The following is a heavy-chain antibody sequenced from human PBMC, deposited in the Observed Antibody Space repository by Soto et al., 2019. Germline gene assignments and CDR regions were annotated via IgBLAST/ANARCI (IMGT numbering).Heavy chain of an antibody. J-gene: IGHJ5*02. Sequence: QVQLQQWGAGLLKPSETLSLTCAVYGGSFSGYYWSWIRQPPGKGLEWIGEINHSGSTNYNPSLKSRVTISVDTSKNQFSLKLSSVTAADTAVYYCARDGGVATKVGNWFDPWGQGTLVTVSS. CDR1: GGSFSGYY. CDR3: ARDGGVATKVGNWFDP. CDR2: INHSGST. D-gene: IGHD5-12*01. V-gene: IGHV4-34*01.